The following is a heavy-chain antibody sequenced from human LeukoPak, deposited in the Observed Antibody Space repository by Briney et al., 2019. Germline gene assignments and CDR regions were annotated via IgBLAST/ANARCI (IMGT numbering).Heavy chain of an antibody. Sequence: SETLSLTCTVSNGSISSFYWTWIRQPPGKGLEWIGYIYYTGTTDYNPSLKSRVTISVDTSKNQFPLKLTSVTAADTAVYYCARYGSGTYSFDYWGQGTLVVVSS. CDR1: NGSISSFY. CDR2: IYYTGTT. J-gene: IGHJ4*02. CDR3: ARYGSGTYSFDY. V-gene: IGHV4-59*01. D-gene: IGHD3-10*01.